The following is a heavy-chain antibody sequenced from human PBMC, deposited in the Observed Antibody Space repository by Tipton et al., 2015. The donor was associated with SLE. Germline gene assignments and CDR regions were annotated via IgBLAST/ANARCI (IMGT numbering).Heavy chain of an antibody. J-gene: IGHJ4*02. V-gene: IGHV4-34*01. CDR1: GGSFSGYY. D-gene: IGHD6-13*01. Sequence: TLSLTCAVYGGSFSGYYWSWIRQPPGKGLGWIGEINHSGSTNYNPSLKSRVTISVDTSKNQFSLKLSSVTAADTAVYYCARGWGSWPYYFDYWGQGTLVTVSS. CDR3: ARGWGSWPYYFDY. CDR2: INHSGST.